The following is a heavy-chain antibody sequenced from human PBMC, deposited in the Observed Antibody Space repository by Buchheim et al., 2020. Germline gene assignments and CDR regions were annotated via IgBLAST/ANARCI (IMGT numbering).Heavy chain of an antibody. V-gene: IGHV3-48*03. CDR2: ISSSGSTI. D-gene: IGHD3-22*01. Sequence: EVQLVESGGGLVQPGGSLRLSCAASGFTFSSYEMNWVRQAPGKGLEWVSYISSSGSTIYYPDSVTGRFTISRDNAKNSLYLQMNSLGAEDTAVYYCARDRPYYYDSSGYYTYFDYWGQGTL. J-gene: IGHJ4*02. CDR3: ARDRPYYYDSSGYYTYFDY. CDR1: GFTFSSYE.